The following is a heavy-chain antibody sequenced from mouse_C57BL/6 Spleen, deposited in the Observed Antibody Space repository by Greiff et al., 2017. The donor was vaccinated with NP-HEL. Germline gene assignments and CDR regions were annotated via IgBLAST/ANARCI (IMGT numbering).Heavy chain of an antibody. J-gene: IGHJ3*01. Sequence: QSGPGMVKPSQSLSLTCTVTGYSITSGYDWHWIRHFPGNKLEWMGYISYSGSTNYNPSLKSRISITHDTSKNHFFLKLNSVTTEDTATYYCASGDYGEGFAYWGQGTLVTVSA. CDR3: ASGDYGEGFAY. CDR1: GYSITSGYD. V-gene: IGHV3-1*01. D-gene: IGHD1-1*01. CDR2: ISYSGST.